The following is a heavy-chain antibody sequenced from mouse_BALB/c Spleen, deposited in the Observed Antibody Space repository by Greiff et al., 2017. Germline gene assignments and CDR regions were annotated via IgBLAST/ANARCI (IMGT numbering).Heavy chain of an antibody. CDR3: ARDDDYDGAWFAY. CDR1: GFSLTSYG. Sequence: VKLMESGPGLVAPSQSLSITCTVSGFSLTSYGVHWVRQPPGKGLEWLGVIWAGGSTNYNSALMSRLSISKDNSKSQVFLKMNSLQTDDTAMYYCARDDDYDGAWFAYWGQGTLVTVSA. V-gene: IGHV2-9*02. J-gene: IGHJ3*01. D-gene: IGHD2-4*01. CDR2: IWAGGST.